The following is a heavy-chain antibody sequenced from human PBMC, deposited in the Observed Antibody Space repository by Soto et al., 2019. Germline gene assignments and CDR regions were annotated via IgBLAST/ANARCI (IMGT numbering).Heavy chain of an antibody. Sequence: QVQQQPWGAGLLKPSETLSLTCTVYAGSFSHYYWNWIRQSPGKGLEWIGKIKTGGSSSYNPSLRSRVSISVNMSKTQFSLTLSSVTAADTAVYYCARGGSSDWQVALDIWGQGTMVPVSS. CDR1: AGSFSHYY. D-gene: IGHD6-19*01. CDR2: IKTGGSS. V-gene: IGHV4-34*01. CDR3: ARGGSSDWQVALDI. J-gene: IGHJ3*02.